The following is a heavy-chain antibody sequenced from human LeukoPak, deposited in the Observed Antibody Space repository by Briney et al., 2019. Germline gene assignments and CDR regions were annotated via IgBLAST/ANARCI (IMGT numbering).Heavy chain of an antibody. V-gene: IGHV3-7*01. D-gene: IGHD3-10*02. Sequence: GGSLRLSCAASGFNISGNWMSWVRQAPGKGLEWVANIKQDGSEKYYVDSVKGRFTISRDNAKNSLYLQMNSLRAEDTAVYYCAELGITMIGGVWGKGTTVTISS. CDR2: IKQDGSEK. CDR3: AELGITMIGGV. CDR1: GFNISGNW. J-gene: IGHJ6*04.